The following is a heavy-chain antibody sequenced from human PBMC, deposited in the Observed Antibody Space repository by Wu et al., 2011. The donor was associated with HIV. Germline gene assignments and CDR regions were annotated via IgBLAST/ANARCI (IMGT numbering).Heavy chain of an antibody. V-gene: IGHV1-46*01. J-gene: IGHJ6*03. CDR1: GYTFISHY. CDR2: INPSDDFT. D-gene: IGHD3-10*01. Sequence: QVQLVQSGAEVKKPGSSVKVSCKASGYTFISHYLHWVRQVPGQGLEWMGVINPSDDFTRYAQKFQGRVTMTRDTSTSTVYLELSSLRSEDTAVYFCARDTNYYGSGVMRFYYYMDVWAEGPTVTVSS. CDR3: ARDTNYYGSGVMRFYYYMDV.